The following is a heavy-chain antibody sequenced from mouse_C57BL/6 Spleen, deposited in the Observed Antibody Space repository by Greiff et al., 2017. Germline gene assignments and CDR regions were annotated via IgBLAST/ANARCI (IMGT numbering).Heavy chain of an antibody. J-gene: IGHJ4*01. Sequence: DVQLVESGGDLVKPGGSLKLSCAASGFTFSSYGMSWVRQTPDKRLEWVATISSGGSYTYYPDSVKGRFTISRDNAKNTLYLQMSSLKSEDTAMYYCVSLMDYWGQGTSVTVSS. CDR2: ISSGGSYT. CDR1: GFTFSSYG. CDR3: VSLMDY. V-gene: IGHV5-6*01.